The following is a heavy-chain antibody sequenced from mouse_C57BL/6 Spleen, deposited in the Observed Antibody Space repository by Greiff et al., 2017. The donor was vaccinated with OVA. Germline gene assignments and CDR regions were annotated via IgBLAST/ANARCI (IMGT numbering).Heavy chain of an antibody. CDR1: GFTFSDYG. CDR3: ARRDYFDY. CDR2: ISSGSSTI. Sequence: EVKLQESGGGLVKPGGSLKLSCAASGFTFSDYGMHWVRQAPEKGLEWVAYISSGSSTIDYADTVKGRFTISRDNAKNTLFLQMTSLRSEDTAMYYCARRDYFDYWGQGTTLTVSS. J-gene: IGHJ2*01. V-gene: IGHV5-17*01.